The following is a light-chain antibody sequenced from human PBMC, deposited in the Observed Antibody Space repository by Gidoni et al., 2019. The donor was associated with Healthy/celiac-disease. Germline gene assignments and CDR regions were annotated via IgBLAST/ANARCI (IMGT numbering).Light chain of an antibody. Sequence: DIQLTQSPSTLSASVGDTVTITCRASQSISSWLAWYKQKPGKAPKLLIYKAYSLESGVPSRFSGSGSGKEFNLNISSLKPDDFATYYCQQYNSYSLTFGGGTKVEIK. V-gene: IGKV1-5*03. J-gene: IGKJ4*02. CDR3: QQYNSYSLT. CDR2: KAY. CDR1: QSISSW.